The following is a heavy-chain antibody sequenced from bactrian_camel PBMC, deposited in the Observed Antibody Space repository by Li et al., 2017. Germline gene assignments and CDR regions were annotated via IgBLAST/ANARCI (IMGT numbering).Heavy chain of an antibody. J-gene: IGHJ4*01. CDR3: AAAQGIGACPPRLLERGWDYNY. CDR2: LDVDGTT. V-gene: IGHV3S53*01. D-gene: IGHD3*01. CDR1: EYFGSYHC. Sequence: HVQLVESGGGLVQAGGSLTLSCAASEYFGSYHCMAWYRQPLGKEREGVAALDVDGTTSYVDSAKGRFTISRDFAKNVLSLQMNSLKPEDTAMYYCAAAQGIGACPPRLLERGWDYNYWGRGTQVTVS.